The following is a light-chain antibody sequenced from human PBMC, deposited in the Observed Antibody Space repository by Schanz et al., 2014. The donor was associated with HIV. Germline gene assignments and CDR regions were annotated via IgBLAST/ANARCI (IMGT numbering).Light chain of an antibody. Sequence: QSALTQPPSASGSPGQSVTISCTGTSSDVGAYNYVSRYQQHPGKAPKLMIYEVTKRPSGVPDRFSGSKSGNTASLTVSGLQAEDEADYYCSSYAGSGNLGVFGGGTKLTVL. CDR2: EVT. CDR3: SSYAGSGNLGV. CDR1: SSDVGAYNY. J-gene: IGLJ2*01. V-gene: IGLV2-8*01.